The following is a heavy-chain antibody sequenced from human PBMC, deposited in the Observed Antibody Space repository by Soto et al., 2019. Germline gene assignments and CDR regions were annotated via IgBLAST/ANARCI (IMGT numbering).Heavy chain of an antibody. CDR3: AREDRGYSGYDVDY. V-gene: IGHV1-69*06. Sequence: SVKVSCKXSGGTFSSYAISWVRQAPGQGLEWMGGIIPIFGTANYAQKFQGRVTITADKSTSTAYMELSSLRSEDTAVYYCAREDRGYSGYDVDYWGQGTLVTVSS. D-gene: IGHD5-12*01. CDR2: IIPIFGTA. CDR1: GGTFSSYA. J-gene: IGHJ4*02.